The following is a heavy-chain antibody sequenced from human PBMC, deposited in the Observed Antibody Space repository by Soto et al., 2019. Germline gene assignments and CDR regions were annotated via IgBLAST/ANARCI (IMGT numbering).Heavy chain of an antibody. Sequence: GGSLRLSCAASGFPFRSYWMHWVRQAPGKGLVWVSRINTDGSGTAYADSVRGRFTISRDNAKNTLYLQMNTLRAEDTAVHYCSKVHFSGSASLDYWGPGTLVTVSS. V-gene: IGHV3-74*01. CDR1: GFPFRSYW. CDR3: SKVHFSGSASLDY. J-gene: IGHJ4*02. D-gene: IGHD5-12*01. CDR2: INTDGSGT.